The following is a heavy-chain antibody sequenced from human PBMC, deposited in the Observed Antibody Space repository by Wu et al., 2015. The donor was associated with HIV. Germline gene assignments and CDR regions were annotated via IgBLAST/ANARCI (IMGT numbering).Heavy chain of an antibody. V-gene: IGHV1-69*13. CDR3: ARVSGDKSGDNFDY. D-gene: IGHD3-10*01. CDR1: GATFTSYA. CDR2: LIPMYATP. Sequence: QVQLLQSGAEVKNPGSSVRVSCKASGATFTSYALSWVRQAPGQGLEWMGRLIPMYATPSYAQRFQGRVTITADESTSTAYMDVGSLRSDDTAVYYCARVSGDKSGDNFDYWGQGTLVTVSS. J-gene: IGHJ4*02.